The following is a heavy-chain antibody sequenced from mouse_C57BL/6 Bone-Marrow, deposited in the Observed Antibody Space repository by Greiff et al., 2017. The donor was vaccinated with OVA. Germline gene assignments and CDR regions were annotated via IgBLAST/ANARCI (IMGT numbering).Heavy chain of an antibody. CDR1: GFNIKDYY. CDR2: IDPEDGET. V-gene: IGHV14-2*01. J-gene: IGHJ2*01. D-gene: IGHD1-1*01. CDR3: ARWILRYYFDY. Sequence: EVQLQQSGAELVKPGASVKLSCTASGFNIKDYYMHWVKQRTEQGLEWIGRIDPEDGETKYDPKFQGKATIPADTASNTAYLQLSSLTSEDTAVYYCARWILRYYFDYWGQGTTLTVSS.